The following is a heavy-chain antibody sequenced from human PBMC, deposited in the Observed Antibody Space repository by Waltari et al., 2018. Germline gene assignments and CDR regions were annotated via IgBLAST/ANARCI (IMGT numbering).Heavy chain of an antibody. CDR1: GYAINSGFY. V-gene: IGHV4-38-2*01. CDR3: TRQTLGYCTSAACRRLEA. CDR2: IYHDGTT. D-gene: IGHD2-8*02. Sequence: QVQLQESGPRLVKPSETLSLTCDVSGYAINSGFYWGWFRQAPEMGLDWIATIYHDGTTVDHPALTSRVTTSMDTSKNQISLKLKSVTAADTAVYYCTRQTLGYCTSAACRRLEAWGQGTLVTVSS. J-gene: IGHJ5*02.